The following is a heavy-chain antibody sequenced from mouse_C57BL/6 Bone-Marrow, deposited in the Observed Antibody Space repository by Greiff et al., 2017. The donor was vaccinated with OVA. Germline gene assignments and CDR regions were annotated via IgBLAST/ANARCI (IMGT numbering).Heavy chain of an antibody. D-gene: IGHD3-2*02. J-gene: IGHJ4*01. V-gene: IGHV5-9-1*02. CDR1: GFTFSSYA. Sequence: EVKLVESGEGLVKPGGSLKLSCPASGFTFSSYAMSWVRQTPEKRLEWVAYISSGGDYIYYADTVKGRFTITRDNARNTLYLQMSSLKSEDTAMYYCTRGAQYYAMDYWGQGTSVTVAA. CDR3: TRGAQYYAMDY. CDR2: ISSGGDYI.